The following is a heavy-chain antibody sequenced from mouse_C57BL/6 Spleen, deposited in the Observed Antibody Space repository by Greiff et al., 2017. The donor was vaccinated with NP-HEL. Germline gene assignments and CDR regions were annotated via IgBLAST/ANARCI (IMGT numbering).Heavy chain of an antibody. CDR1: GYSFTGYY. CDR3: ARGIDDDNEYYAMDC. CDR2: INPSTGGT. Sequence: VQLKESGPELVKPGASVQISCKASGYSFTGYYMNWVQQSPETSLEWIGEINPSTGGTTYNQKFKAKATLTVDKSSSTAYMHLKIRTSEDSAVDYCARGIDDDNEYYAMDCWGQGTSVTVSS. V-gene: IGHV1-42*01. J-gene: IGHJ4*01. D-gene: IGHD2-4*01.